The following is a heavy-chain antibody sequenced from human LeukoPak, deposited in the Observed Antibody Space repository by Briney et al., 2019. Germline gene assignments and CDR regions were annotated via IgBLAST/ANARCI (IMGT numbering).Heavy chain of an antibody. D-gene: IGHD6-19*01. Sequence: SVKVSCKASGGTFSSYAISWVRQAPGQGLEWMGRIIPILGIANYAQKFQGRVTITADKSTSTAYMELSSLRSEDTAVYYRAIILESTVAGTVSDYWGQGTLVTVSS. V-gene: IGHV1-69*04. J-gene: IGHJ4*02. CDR2: IIPILGIA. CDR3: AIILESTVAGTVSDY. CDR1: GGTFSSYA.